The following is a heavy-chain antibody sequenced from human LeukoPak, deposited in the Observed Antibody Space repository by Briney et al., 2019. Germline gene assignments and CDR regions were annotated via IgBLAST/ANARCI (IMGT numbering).Heavy chain of an antibody. CDR2: MNPNSGNT. CDR3: ARSHKGGRTPSYYYYYMDV. J-gene: IGHJ6*03. CDR1: GYTFTSYD. Sequence: ASVKVSCKASGYTFTSYDINWVRQATGQGLEWMGWMNPNSGNTGYAQKFQGRVTITRNTSISTAYMELSSLRSEDTAVYYCARSHKGGRTPSYYYYYMDVWGKGTTVTVSS. D-gene: IGHD3-16*01. V-gene: IGHV1-8*03.